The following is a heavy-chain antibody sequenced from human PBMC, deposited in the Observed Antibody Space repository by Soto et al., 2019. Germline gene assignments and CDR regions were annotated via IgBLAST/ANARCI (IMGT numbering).Heavy chain of an antibody. CDR1: DDSFRGAYCY. CDR2: TYYNGDT. Sequence: SETLSLTGTVSDDSFRGAYCYWSWIRQPLGKGPEWIGYTYYNGDTKYNPALKSRVTMSVDTSKNQFPLRLSSVTAADTAVYLCARGPGYIDGWRTFDFSGRGILVTVSS. V-gene: IGHV4-61*01. D-gene: IGHD6-19*01. J-gene: IGHJ4*02. CDR3: ARGPGYIDGWRTFDF.